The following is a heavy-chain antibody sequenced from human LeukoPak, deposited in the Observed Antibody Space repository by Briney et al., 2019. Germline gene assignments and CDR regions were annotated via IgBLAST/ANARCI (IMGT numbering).Heavy chain of an antibody. V-gene: IGHV4-31*02. CDR2: IYYSGST. CDR3: ARVGGDGYSPLDY. J-gene: IGHJ4*02. Sequence: WVRQHPGKGLEWIGYIYYSGSTYYNPSLKSRVTISVDTSKNQFSLKLTSVTAADTAVYYCARVGGDGYSPLDYWGQGTLVTVSS. D-gene: IGHD4-4*01.